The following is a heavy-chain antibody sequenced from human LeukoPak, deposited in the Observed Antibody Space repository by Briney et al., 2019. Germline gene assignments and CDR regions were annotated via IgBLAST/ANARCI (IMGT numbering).Heavy chain of an antibody. D-gene: IGHD3-10*01. Sequence: SETLSLTCTVSGGSISNYHWSWFRQPPGTGLEWIGYIEYSGGTTYNSSLKSRVTISVDTSKNQVSLKLSSVTAVDTAVYYCARVKYSSGSTSSWFDPWGRGTPVAVSS. V-gene: IGHV4-59*08. CDR3: ARVKYSSGSTSSWFDP. CDR1: GGSISNYH. CDR2: IEYSGGT. J-gene: IGHJ5*02.